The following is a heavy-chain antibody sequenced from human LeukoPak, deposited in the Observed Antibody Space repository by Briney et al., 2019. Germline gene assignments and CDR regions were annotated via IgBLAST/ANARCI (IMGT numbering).Heavy chain of an antibody. CDR3: ARRAQLAPRQPRDY. D-gene: IGHD6-6*01. V-gene: IGHV4-39*01. CDR1: GGSISSSSYY. Sequence: PSETLSLTCTVSGGSISSSSYYWGWIRQPPGKGLEWIGSIYYSGSTYYNPSLKSRVTISVGTSKNQFSLKLSSVTAADTAVYYCARRAQLAPRQPRDYWGQGTLVTVSS. J-gene: IGHJ4*02. CDR2: IYYSGST.